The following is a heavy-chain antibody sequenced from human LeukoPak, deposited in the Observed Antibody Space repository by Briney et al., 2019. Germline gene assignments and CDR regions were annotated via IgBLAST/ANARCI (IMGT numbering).Heavy chain of an antibody. CDR1: GFSFRTHW. CDR3: AKAGY. V-gene: IGHV3-7*05. CDR2: INQDGRKK. Sequence: GGSLRLSCAASGFSFRTHWMSWVRQAPGKGLEWVANINQDGRKKFYVDSVEGRFTISRDNSKNSLYLQMNSLRTEDTALYYCAKAGYWGQGTLVTVSS. J-gene: IGHJ4*02.